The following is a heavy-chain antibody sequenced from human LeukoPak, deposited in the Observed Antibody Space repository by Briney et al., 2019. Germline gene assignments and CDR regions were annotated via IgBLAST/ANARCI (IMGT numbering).Heavy chain of an antibody. D-gene: IGHD5-12*01. CDR3: ARGRSGLDYFDY. J-gene: IGHJ4*02. Sequence: KFQGRVTITRDTSASTAYMELSSLRSEDTAVYYCARGRSGLDYFDYWGQGTLVTVSS. V-gene: IGHV1-3*01.